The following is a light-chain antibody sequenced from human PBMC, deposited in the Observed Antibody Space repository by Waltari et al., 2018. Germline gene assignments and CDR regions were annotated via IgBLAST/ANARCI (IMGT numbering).Light chain of an antibody. J-gene: IGLJ2*01. CDR3: QSYDSSLGRSV. V-gene: IGLV1-40*01. CDR1: TSNIGAGYD. CDR2: AKR. Sequence: QSVLTQPPSVSGAPGQTVTISCSGSTSNIGAGYDVHWYQHVPGRAPRLLIYAKRYRPSGVPDRFSGSTSGTSASLAVTGLQAEDEADYYCQSYDSSLGRSVFGGGTKLTVL.